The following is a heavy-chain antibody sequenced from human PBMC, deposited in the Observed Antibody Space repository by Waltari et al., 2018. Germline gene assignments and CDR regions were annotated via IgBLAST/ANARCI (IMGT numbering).Heavy chain of an antibody. CDR2: ISGSGGRT. CDR3: AKVVSSSWYLDY. J-gene: IGHJ4*02. D-gene: IGHD6-13*01. Sequence: EVQLLESGGGLVQPGGSLRLSCAASGFTFSSYTMSWVRQAPGKGLGWVSAISGSGGRTYYADSVKGRFTISRDNSKNTLYLQMNSLRAEDTAVYYCAKVVSSSWYLDYWGQGTLVTVSS. CDR1: GFTFSSYT. V-gene: IGHV3-23*01.